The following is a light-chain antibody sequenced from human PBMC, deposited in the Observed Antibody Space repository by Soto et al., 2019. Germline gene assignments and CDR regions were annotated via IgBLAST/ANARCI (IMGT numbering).Light chain of an antibody. J-gene: IGLJ6*01. CDR2: EVS. Sequence: QSALTQPASVSGSPGQSITISCTGTSNDVGYYDYVSWYQQHPGKAPKLLIYEVSNRPSGVSNRFSGSKSGNTASLTISGLQAEDEADYSCSSFTTRSTLVFGSGTKLTVL. CDR1: SNDVGYYDY. V-gene: IGLV2-14*01. CDR3: SSFTTRSTLV.